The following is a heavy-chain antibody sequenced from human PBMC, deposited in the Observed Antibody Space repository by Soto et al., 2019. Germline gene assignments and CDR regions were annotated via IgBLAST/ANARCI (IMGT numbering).Heavy chain of an antibody. CDR3: AKETLGYFDPRDGFDI. D-gene: IGHD3-9*01. Sequence: EVQLLESGGGLVQPGGSLRLSCAASGFTFSSYVMSWVRQAPGKGLEWVSAISGSGGSIYYADSVKGRFTISRDNSKNTLYLQMNSLRAEDTAVYYCAKETLGYFDPRDGFDIWGQGILVTVSS. CDR1: GFTFSSYV. CDR2: ISGSGGSI. V-gene: IGHV3-23*01. J-gene: IGHJ3*02.